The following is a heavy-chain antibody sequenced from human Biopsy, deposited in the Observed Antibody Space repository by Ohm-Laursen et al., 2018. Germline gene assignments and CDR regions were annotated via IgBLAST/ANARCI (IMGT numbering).Heavy chain of an antibody. CDR3: ARDPRDTALGIFDY. D-gene: IGHD5-18*01. Sequence: RSLRLSCSASGFTLNNHGMHWVRQAPGKGLEWVAVIWFDETNKHYADSVKGRFTISRDNSKNMLYLQMNTLRDADKAVYYCARDPRDTALGIFDYWGLRTLVTVSS. V-gene: IGHV3-33*01. CDR1: GFTLNNHG. CDR2: IWFDETNK. J-gene: IGHJ4*02.